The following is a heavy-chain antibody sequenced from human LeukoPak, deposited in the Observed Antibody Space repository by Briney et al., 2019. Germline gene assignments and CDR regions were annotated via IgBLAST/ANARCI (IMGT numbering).Heavy chain of an antibody. V-gene: IGHV3-21*01. D-gene: IGHD3-22*01. CDR2: ISLSSSYI. CDR3: ARDRVGYYDSSGYSHLLYYFDD. J-gene: IGHJ4*02. Sequence: PGGSLRLSCVASGSTFSSYTFNWVRQAPGKGLEWVSSISLSSSYIFYADSVKGRFTISRDDAKNSLYLQMNSLRAEDTAMYYCARDRVGYYDSSGYSHLLYYFDDWGQGSLVTVSS. CDR1: GSTFSSYT.